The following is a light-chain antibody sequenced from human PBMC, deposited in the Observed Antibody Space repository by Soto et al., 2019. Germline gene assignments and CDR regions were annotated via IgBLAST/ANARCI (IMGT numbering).Light chain of an antibody. J-gene: IGLJ2*01. CDR2: RNN. CDR3: AAWDDSLRGVV. Sequence: QPVLTQPPSASGTPGQRVTISCSGSLSNIGSNFIYWYQQLPGSAPKLLINRNNERPSGVPDRFSGSKSGTSASLAISGLRSEDEADYHCAAWDDSLRGVVFGGGTKVTVL. CDR1: LSNIGSNF. V-gene: IGLV1-47*01.